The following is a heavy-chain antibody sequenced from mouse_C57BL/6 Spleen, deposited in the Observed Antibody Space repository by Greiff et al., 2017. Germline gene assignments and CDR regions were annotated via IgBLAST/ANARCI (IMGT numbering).Heavy chain of an antibody. V-gene: IGHV14-4*01. CDR1: GFNIKDDY. J-gene: IGHJ2*01. Sequence: EVQLQQSGAELVRPGASVKLSCTASGFNIKDDYMHWVKQRPEQGLEWIGWIDPENGDTEYASKFQGKATITADTSSNAAYLQLSSLTSEDTAVYYCTTSSFDYWGQGTTLTVSS. CDR2: IDPENGDT. CDR3: TTSSFDY. D-gene: IGHD2-10*02.